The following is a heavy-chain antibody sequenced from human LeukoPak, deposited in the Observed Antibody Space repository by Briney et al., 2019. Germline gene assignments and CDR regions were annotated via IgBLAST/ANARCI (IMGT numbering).Heavy chain of an antibody. CDR3: LLSYYFDSSGLDAFDI. CDR2: LYSGGST. D-gene: IGHD3-22*01. J-gene: IGHJ3*02. CDR1: GFTGSGNY. V-gene: IGHV3-53*01. Sequence: GGSLRLSCAAPGFTGSGNYMGWVRQAPGKGLEWVSVLYSGGSTYYTDSVKGRFTISRDDSKNTLYLQMNSLRAEDTAVYYCLLSYYFDSSGLDAFDIWGQGTMVTVSS.